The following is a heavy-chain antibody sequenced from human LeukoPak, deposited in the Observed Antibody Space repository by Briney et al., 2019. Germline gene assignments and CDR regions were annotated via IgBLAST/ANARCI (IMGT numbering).Heavy chain of an antibody. J-gene: IGHJ4*02. D-gene: IGHD3-10*01. CDR3: AKSSAYMVRGVIPLDY. Sequence: PGGSLRLSCAASGFTFSSYGMIWVRQAPGKGLEWVSAISGSGGSTYYADSVKGRFTISRDNSKNTLYLQMNSLRAEDTAVYYCAKSSAYMVRGVIPLDYWGQGTLVTVSS. V-gene: IGHV3-23*01. CDR1: GFTFSSYG. CDR2: ISGSGGST.